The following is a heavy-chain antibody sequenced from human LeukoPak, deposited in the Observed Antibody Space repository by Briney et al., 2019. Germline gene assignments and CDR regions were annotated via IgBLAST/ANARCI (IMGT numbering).Heavy chain of an antibody. D-gene: IGHD2-15*01. V-gene: IGHV3-7*05. Sequence: PGGSLRLSCAASGFTFTSYWMSWVRQAPGKGLAWVANIKQDGSETYYVDSVKGRFTISRDNAKNSLYLQMNSLKIEDTAVYYCTADVSDSDGPSHDYWGQGTLVTVSS. CDR3: TADVSDSDGPSHDY. J-gene: IGHJ4*02. CDR2: IKQDGSET. CDR1: GFTFTSYW.